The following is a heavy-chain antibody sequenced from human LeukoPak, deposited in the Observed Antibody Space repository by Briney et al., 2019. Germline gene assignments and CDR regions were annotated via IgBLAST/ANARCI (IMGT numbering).Heavy chain of an antibody. V-gene: IGHV3-30*02. D-gene: IGHD5-18*01. J-gene: IGHJ4*02. CDR1: GFTFTDYG. CDR2: IRYDGSGQ. CDR3: AKDHGYSYGFPDY. Sequence: GGSLRLSCAASGFTFTDYGIHWVRQAPGKGLEWVTFIRYDGSGQYYADSVKGRFTISRDNSKNTLYLQMNSLRPEDTAVYYCAKDHGYSYGFPDYWGLGTLVTVST.